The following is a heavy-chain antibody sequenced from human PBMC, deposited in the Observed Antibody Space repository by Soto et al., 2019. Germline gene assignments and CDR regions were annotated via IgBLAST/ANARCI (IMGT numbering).Heavy chain of an antibody. CDR2: IYHSGST. D-gene: IGHD3-10*01. J-gene: IGHJ5*02. Sequence: QVQLQESGPGLVKPSGTLSLTCAVSGGSISSSNWWSWVRQPPGKGLEWIGEIYHSGSTNYNPSLKSRVAISVDRSKTQFSLKLSSVTAADTAVYYCARDYMVRGVMRWFDPWGQGTLVTVSS. V-gene: IGHV4-4*02. CDR3: ARDYMVRGVMRWFDP. CDR1: GGSISSSNW.